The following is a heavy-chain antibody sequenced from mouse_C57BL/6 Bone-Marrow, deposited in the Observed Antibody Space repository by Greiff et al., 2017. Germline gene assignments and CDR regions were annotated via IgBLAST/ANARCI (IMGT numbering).Heavy chain of an antibody. CDR2: INPYNGGT. V-gene: IGHV1-19*01. D-gene: IGHD1-1*01. J-gene: IGHJ2*01. CDR3: APYYYGLDY. Sequence: VQLQQSGPVLVKPGASVKMSCKASGYTFTDYYMNWVKQSHGKSLEWIGVINPYNGGTSYNQKFKGKATLTVDKSSSTAYMELNSLTSEDSAVYYCAPYYYGLDYWGQGTTLTVSS. CDR1: GYTFTDYY.